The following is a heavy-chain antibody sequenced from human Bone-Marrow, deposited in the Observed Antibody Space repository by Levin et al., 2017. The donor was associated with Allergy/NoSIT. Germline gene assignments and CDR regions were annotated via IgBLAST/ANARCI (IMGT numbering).Heavy chain of an antibody. D-gene: IGHD4/OR15-4a*01. CDR2: ISDSGGST. Sequence: PGGSLRLSCAASGFSFSNYAMGWVCQAPGKGLEWVSAISDSGGSTYYADSVKGRFTISRDNSKSTLYLQMNSQRAGDTAVYYCAKVGPVFQDGDKNYGYYFDYWGQGAPVTVSS. CDR3: AKVGPVFQDGDKNYGYYFDY. CDR1: GFSFSNYA. V-gene: IGHV3-23*01. J-gene: IGHJ4*02.